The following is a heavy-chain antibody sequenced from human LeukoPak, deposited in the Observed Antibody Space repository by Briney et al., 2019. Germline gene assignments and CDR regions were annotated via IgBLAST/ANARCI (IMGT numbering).Heavy chain of an antibody. Sequence: SETLSLTCTVSGGSISSYYWNWIRQPPGKGLEWIGSIYYSGSTYYNPSLKSRVTISVDTSKNQFSLKLSSVTAADTAVYYCARVRVVPAVYFDYWGQGTLVTVSS. CDR3: ARVRVVPAVYFDY. CDR1: GGSISSYY. J-gene: IGHJ4*02. CDR2: IYYSGST. V-gene: IGHV4-59*01. D-gene: IGHD2-2*01.